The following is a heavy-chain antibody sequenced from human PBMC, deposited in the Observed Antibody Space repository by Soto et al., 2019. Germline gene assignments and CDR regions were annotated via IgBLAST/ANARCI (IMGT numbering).Heavy chain of an antibody. CDR1: GYTFTSYA. V-gene: IGHV1-3*01. Sequence: ASVKVSCKASGYTFTSYAMHWVRQAPGQRLEWMGWINAGNGNTKYSQKFQGRVTITRDTSASTAYMELSSLRSEDTAVYYCARGYYCSGGSCPYGMDGWGQGTTVTVSS. J-gene: IGHJ6*02. CDR3: ARGYYCSGGSCPYGMDG. CDR2: INAGNGNT. D-gene: IGHD2-15*01.